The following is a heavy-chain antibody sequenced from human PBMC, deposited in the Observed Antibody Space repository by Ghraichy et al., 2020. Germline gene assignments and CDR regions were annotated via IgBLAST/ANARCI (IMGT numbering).Heavy chain of an antibody. CDR1: GGSVNSYY. CDR3: AKIMAGGAKFDY. J-gene: IGHJ4*02. D-gene: IGHD6-19*01. CDR2: ISPSGTT. V-gene: IGHV4-59*02. Sequence: SETLSLTCTVSGGSVNSYYWSWIRQSPGRGLEWIAYISPSGTTNYNPSLKSRVTISVDTSKNKFSLDLSSVSAADTAIYYCAKIMAGGAKFDYWGQGTLVTVSS.